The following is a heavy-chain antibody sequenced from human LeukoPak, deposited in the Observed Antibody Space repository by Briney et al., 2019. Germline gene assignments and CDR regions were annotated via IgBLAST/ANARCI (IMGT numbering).Heavy chain of an antibody. D-gene: IGHD5-24*01. V-gene: IGHV3-7*04. J-gene: IGHJ4*02. Sequence: GGSMRLSCVASGFSFSSYRITWVRQAPWKGLEWVASIKQDGSKKSYVDSVKGRFTISRDNAKNSLYLQMNSLRAEDTAIYYCTRVGYIDEGIDYWGRGTLVTVSS. CDR2: IKQDGSKK. CDR1: GFSFSSYR. CDR3: TRVGYIDEGIDY.